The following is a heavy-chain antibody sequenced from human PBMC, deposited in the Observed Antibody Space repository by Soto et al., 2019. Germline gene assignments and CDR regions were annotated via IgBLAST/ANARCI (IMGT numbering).Heavy chain of an antibody. CDR3: ASLQTSGWYGVH. J-gene: IGHJ4*02. CDR2: IYPNSGDT. CDR1: GYSFTGYY. V-gene: IGHV1-2*02. D-gene: IGHD6-19*01. Sequence: QVQLVQSGADVKQPGASVKVSCKASGYSFTGYYIHWLRQPPGQGLEWMGWIYPNSGDTKSAQKFQGRLTLTRDTSINTGYMELSRLRSDDTAIYYCASLQTSGWYGVHLGQGTLVTVSS.